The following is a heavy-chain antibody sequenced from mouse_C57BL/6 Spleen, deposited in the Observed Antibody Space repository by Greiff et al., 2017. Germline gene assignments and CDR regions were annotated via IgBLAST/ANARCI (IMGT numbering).Heavy chain of an antibody. V-gene: IGHV5-17*01. CDR2: ISSGSSTI. Sequence: EVKLVESGGGLVKPGGSLKLSCAASGFTFSDYGMHWVRQAPEKGLEWVAYISSGSSTIYYADTVTGRFTISIDNAKNTLFLQMTSLRSEDTAMYYCAPGEGSFAYWGQGTLVTVSA. CDR1: GFTFSDYG. CDR3: APGEGSFAY. D-gene: IGHD2-13*01. J-gene: IGHJ3*01.